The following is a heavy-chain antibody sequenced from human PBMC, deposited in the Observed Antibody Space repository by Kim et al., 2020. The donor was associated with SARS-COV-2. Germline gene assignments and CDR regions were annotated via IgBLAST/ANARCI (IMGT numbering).Heavy chain of an antibody. V-gene: IGHV3-23*01. Sequence: GGSLRLSCAASGFTFSSYAMSWVRQAPGKGLEWVSAISGSGGSTYYADSVKGRFTISRDNSKNTLYLQMNSLRAEDTAVYYCAKGGSLRSRINWFDPWGQGTLVTVSS. J-gene: IGHJ5*02. D-gene: IGHD3-16*01. CDR2: ISGSGGST. CDR3: AKGGSLRSRINWFDP. CDR1: GFTFSSYA.